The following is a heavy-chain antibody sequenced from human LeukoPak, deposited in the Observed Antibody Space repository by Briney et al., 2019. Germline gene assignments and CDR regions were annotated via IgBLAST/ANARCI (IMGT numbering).Heavy chain of an antibody. CDR2: IYYSGST. CDR3: ATEYDFWSGYPSITGFDP. CDR1: GGSISSSSYY. Sequence: SETLSLTCTVSGGSISSSSYYWGWIRLPPGKGLEWIGSIYYSGSTYYNPSLKSRVTISVDTSKNPFSLKLSSVTAADTAVYYCATEYDFWSGYPSITGFDPWGQGTLVTVSS. D-gene: IGHD3-3*01. V-gene: IGHV4-39*01. J-gene: IGHJ5*02.